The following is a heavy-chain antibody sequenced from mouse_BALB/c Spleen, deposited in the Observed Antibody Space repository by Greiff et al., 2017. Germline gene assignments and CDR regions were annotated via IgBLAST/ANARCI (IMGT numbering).Heavy chain of an antibody. CDR1: GYAFSSYW. D-gene: IGHD4-1*02. CDR2: IYPGDGDT. CDR3: ARSTGNYFDY. J-gene: IGHJ2*01. Sequence: QVQLQQSGAELVRPGSSVKISCKASGYAFSSYWMNWVKQRPGQGLEWIGQIYPGDGDTNYNGKFKGKATLTADKSSSTAYMQLSSLTSEDSAVYFCARSTGNYFDYWGQGTTLTVSS. V-gene: IGHV1-80*01.